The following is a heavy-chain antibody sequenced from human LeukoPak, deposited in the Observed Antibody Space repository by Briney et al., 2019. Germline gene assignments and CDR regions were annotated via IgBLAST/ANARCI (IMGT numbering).Heavy chain of an antibody. CDR1: GFTVSRNY. J-gene: IGHJ4*02. Sequence: GGSLRLSCAVSGFTVSRNYMSWVRQVPGKGLEWVSIIHRDGSTYYADSVKGRFTISRDNSKNTLYLQMNSLRAEDTAVYYCAPNPQLVLTDYWGQGTLVTVSS. V-gene: IGHV3-66*01. D-gene: IGHD6-6*01. CDR3: APNPQLVLTDY. CDR2: IHRDGST.